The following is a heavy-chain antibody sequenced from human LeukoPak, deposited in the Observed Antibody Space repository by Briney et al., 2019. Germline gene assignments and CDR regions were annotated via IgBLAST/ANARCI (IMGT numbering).Heavy chain of an antibody. V-gene: IGHV4-39*07. J-gene: IGHJ6*02. CDR3: ARDREMATKYYYGMDV. Sequence: SETLSLTCTVSGGSISSSSYYWGWIRQPPGKGLEWIGSIYYSGSTYYNPSLKSRVTISVDTSKNQFSLRLTSVTAADTAVYYCARDREMATKYYYGMDVWGQGTTVTVSS. D-gene: IGHD5-24*01. CDR2: IYYSGST. CDR1: GGSISSSSYY.